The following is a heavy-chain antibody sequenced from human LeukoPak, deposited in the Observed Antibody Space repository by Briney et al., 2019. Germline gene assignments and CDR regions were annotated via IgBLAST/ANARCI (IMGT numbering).Heavy chain of an antibody. CDR3: ASPQWELLTGFDY. V-gene: IGHV1-2*02. CDR1: GYTFTSYA. J-gene: IGHJ4*02. Sequence: ASVKVSCKASGYTFTSYAMNWVRQAPGQGLEWMGWINPNSGGTNYAQKFQGRVTMTRDTSISTAYMELSRLRSDDTAVYYCASPQWELLTGFDYWGQGTLVTVSS. D-gene: IGHD1-26*01. CDR2: INPNSGGT.